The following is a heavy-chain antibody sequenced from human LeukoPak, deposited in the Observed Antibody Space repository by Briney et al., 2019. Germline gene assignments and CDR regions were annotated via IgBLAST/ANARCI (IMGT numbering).Heavy chain of an antibody. D-gene: IGHD2-2*01. CDR3: ARANIVVVPAAIHYYYYMDV. J-gene: IGHJ6*03. Sequence: SETLSLTCAVYGGSFSGYYWTWIRQPPGKGLEWIGEIHYSGSATYNPSLKSRVTISVDTSKNQFSLKLSSVTAADTAVYYCARANIVVVPAAIHYYYYMDVWGKGTTVTVSS. CDR1: GGSFSGYY. CDR2: IHYSGSA. V-gene: IGHV4-34*01.